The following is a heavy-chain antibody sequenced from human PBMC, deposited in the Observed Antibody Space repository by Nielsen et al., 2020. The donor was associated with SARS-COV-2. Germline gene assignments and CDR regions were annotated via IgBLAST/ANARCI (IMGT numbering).Heavy chain of an antibody. J-gene: IGHJ3*02. D-gene: IGHD3-10*01. CDR2: IKQDGSEK. Sequence: WIRQPPGKGLEWVANIKQDGSEKYYVDSVKGRFTISRDNAKNSLYLQMNSLRAEDTAVYYCARDNPLYGSGSWGYAFDIWGQGTMVTVSS. V-gene: IGHV3-7*03. CDR3: ARDNPLYGSGSWGYAFDI.